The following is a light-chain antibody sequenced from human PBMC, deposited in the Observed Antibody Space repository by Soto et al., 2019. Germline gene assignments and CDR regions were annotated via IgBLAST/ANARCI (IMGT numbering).Light chain of an antibody. V-gene: IGLV2-18*02. CDR3: CSYAGSYIVI. Sequence: QSALTQPPSVSGSPGQSVTISCTGTRSDVGSYNRVSWYQQPPGKAPKLLIYEVNNRPWGVPDRFACSKSGNTAYLTISGLPGEDEADYHCCSYAGSYIVILGGGTKLTVL. CDR2: EVN. J-gene: IGLJ2*01. CDR1: RSDVGSYNR.